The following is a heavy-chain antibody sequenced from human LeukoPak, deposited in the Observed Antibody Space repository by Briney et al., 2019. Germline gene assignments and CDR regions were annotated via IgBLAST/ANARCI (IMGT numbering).Heavy chain of an antibody. V-gene: IGHV4-38-2*02. Sequence: PSETLSLTCTVSGYSISSGYYWGWIRQPPGKGLEWIATIYHSGNTYYTPSLKSRVTISVDTSKNQFSLKLSSVTAADTAVYYCARHSSYYYDSSGLDAFDIWGQGTMVTVSS. D-gene: IGHD3-22*01. CDR1: GYSISSGYY. CDR2: IYHSGNT. CDR3: ARHSSYYYDSSGLDAFDI. J-gene: IGHJ3*02.